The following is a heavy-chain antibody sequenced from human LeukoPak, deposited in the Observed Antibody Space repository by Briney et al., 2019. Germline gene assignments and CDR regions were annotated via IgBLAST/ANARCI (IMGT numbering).Heavy chain of an antibody. Sequence: GGSLRLSCAASEFSVGSNYMTWVRQAPGKGLVWVSRIKSDGSSTSYADSVKGRFTISRDNAKNTLYVQMNSLRAEDTAVYYCARESGYHGSGFDPWGQGTLVTVSS. CDR2: IKSDGSST. V-gene: IGHV3-74*01. CDR1: EFSVGSNY. CDR3: ARESGYHGSGFDP. D-gene: IGHD3-10*01. J-gene: IGHJ5*02.